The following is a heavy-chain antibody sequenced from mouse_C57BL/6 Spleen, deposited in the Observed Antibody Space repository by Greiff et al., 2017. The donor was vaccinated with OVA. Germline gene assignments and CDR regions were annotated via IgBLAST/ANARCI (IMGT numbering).Heavy chain of an antibody. CDR1: GFTFSSYG. D-gene: IGHD2-3*01. Sequence: EVKLMESGGDLVKPGGSLKLSCAASGFTFSSYGMSWVRQTPDKRLEWVATISSGGSYTYYPDSVKGRFTISRDNAKNTLYLQMSSLKSEDTAMYYCANDGYGAMDYWGQGTSVTVSS. J-gene: IGHJ4*01. V-gene: IGHV5-6*01. CDR2: ISSGGSYT. CDR3: ANDGYGAMDY.